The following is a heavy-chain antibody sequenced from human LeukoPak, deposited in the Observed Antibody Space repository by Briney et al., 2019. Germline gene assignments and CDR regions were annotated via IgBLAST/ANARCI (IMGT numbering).Heavy chain of an antibody. CDR2: IRYDGSNK. Sequence: VGSLRLSCAASGFTFSSYGMHWVRQAPGKGLEWVAFIRYDGSNKYYADSVKGRFTISRDNSKNTLYLQMNSLRAEDTAVYYCAKSGAVYCSSTSCYTDYWGQGTLVTVSS. CDR3: AKSGAVYCSSTSCYTDY. D-gene: IGHD2-2*02. V-gene: IGHV3-30*02. CDR1: GFTFSSYG. J-gene: IGHJ4*02.